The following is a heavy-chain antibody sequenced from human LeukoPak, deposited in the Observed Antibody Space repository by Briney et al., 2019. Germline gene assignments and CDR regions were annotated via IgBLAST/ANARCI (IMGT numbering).Heavy chain of an antibody. CDR1: GFTFSSYS. CDR2: ISSSSSSI. Sequence: GGSLRLSCAASGFTFSSYSMNWVRQAPGKGLEGVSLISSSSSSIFYADSVKGRFTISRDSAKNSLYLQMSSLRGEDTAVYYCARTPPGGWYGSLDYWGQGTLVTVSS. D-gene: IGHD6-19*01. V-gene: IGHV3-21*01. CDR3: ARTPPGGWYGSLDY. J-gene: IGHJ4*02.